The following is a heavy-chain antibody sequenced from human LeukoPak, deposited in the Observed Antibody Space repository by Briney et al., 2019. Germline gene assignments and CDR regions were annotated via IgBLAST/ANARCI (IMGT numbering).Heavy chain of an antibody. J-gene: IGHJ4*02. CDR3: ARDYDFWSGYYRGFDY. D-gene: IGHD3-3*01. CDR1: GFTFSSYS. Sequence: PGGSLRLSCAASGFTFSSYSMNWVRQAPGKGLEWVSSISSSSSYIYYADSVKGRFTISGDNAKNSLYLQMNSLRAEDTAVYYCARDYDFWSGYYRGFDYWGQGTLVTVSS. V-gene: IGHV3-21*01. CDR2: ISSSSSYI.